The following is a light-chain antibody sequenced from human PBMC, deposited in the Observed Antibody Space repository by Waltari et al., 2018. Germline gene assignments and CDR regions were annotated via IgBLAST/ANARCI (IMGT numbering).Light chain of an antibody. CDR1: LSLLYNSNNKNY. CDR3: QQYYNTPLT. J-gene: IGKJ3*01. CDR2: WAS. V-gene: IGKV4-1*01. Sequence: DIVMTQSPASLAVSLGERATLQCKSSLSLLYNSNNKNYLAWYQQKPGQPPKQLIYWASTQESGVPERFSGSGSRTDFTLTISSLQAEDVAVYFCQQYYNTPLTFGPGTKVDVK.